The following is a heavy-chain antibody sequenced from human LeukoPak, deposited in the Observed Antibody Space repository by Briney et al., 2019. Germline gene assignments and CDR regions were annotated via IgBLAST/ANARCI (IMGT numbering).Heavy chain of an antibody. D-gene: IGHD5-18*01. CDR3: AREVQLWAYFDY. Sequence: GGSLRLSCAASGFIFSTYTINWVRQAPGKGLEWVSAISSNSNYKYYSDSVKGRFTISRDDAERSVYLQIKNLRAEDTAVYYCAREVQLWAYFDYWGQGTLVTVSS. CDR2: ISSNSNYK. V-gene: IGHV3-21*01. CDR1: GFIFSTYT. J-gene: IGHJ4*02.